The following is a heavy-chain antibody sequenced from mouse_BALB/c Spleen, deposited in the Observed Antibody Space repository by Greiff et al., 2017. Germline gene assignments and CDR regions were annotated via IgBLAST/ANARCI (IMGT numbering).Heavy chain of an antibody. CDR1: GYTFTSYT. CDR3: ARYGYLIY. Sequence: VQLQQSAAELARPGASVKMSCKASGYTFTSYTMHWVKQRPGQGLEWIGYINPSSGYTEYNQKFKDKTTLTADKSSSTAYMQLSSLTSEDSAVYYCARYGYLIYWGQGTTLTVSS. CDR2: INPSSGYT. V-gene: IGHV1-4*02. J-gene: IGHJ2*01. D-gene: IGHD2-2*01.